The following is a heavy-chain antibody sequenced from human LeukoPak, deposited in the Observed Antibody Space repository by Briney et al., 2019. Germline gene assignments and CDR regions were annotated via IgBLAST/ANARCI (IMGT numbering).Heavy chain of an antibody. D-gene: IGHD5-18*01. CDR1: GYSISSGYY. CDR2: IYHSGST. Sequence: SETLSLTCTVSGYSISSGYYWGWIRQPPGKGLEWIGSIYHSGSTYYNPSLKSRVTISVDTSKNQFSLKLSSVTAADTAVYYCAGRLSSYGYSNWFDPWGQGTLVTVSS. CDR3: AGRLSSYGYSNWFDP. J-gene: IGHJ5*02. V-gene: IGHV4-38-2*02.